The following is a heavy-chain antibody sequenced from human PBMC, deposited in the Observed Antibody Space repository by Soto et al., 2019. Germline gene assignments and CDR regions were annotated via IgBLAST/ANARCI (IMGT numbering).Heavy chain of an antibody. Sequence: SETLSLTCTVSGGSISTYYWYWIRQVPGKGLEWIGFIYHRGSTHYNPSLESRVTMSVDTSKNQFSLNLTSVTAADTAVYYCAREAAVSSNWIDPWGQGTLVTVSS. CDR1: GGSISTYY. CDR2: IYHRGST. D-gene: IGHD3-16*01. V-gene: IGHV4-59*01. J-gene: IGHJ5*02. CDR3: AREAAVSSNWIDP.